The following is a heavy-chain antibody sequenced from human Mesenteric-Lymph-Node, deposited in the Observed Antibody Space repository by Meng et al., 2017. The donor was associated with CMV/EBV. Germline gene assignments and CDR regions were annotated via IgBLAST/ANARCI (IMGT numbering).Heavy chain of an antibody. CDR3: ARGVGYCSSTSCRRDRFDP. D-gene: IGHD2-2*01. CDR2: ISSSSSYI. Sequence: GGSLRLSCAASGFTFSSYSMNWVRQAPGKGLEWVSSISSSSSYIYYADSVKGRFTISRDNAKNSLYLQMNSLRAEDTAVYYCARGVGYCSSTSCRRDRFDPWGQGTLVTVSS. V-gene: IGHV3-21*01. J-gene: IGHJ5*02. CDR1: GFTFSSYS.